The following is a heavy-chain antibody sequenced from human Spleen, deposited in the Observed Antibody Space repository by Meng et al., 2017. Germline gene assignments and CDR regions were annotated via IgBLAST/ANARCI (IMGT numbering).Heavy chain of an antibody. CDR3: ARDQDIVVLAAARWFDP. J-gene: IGHJ5*02. CDR2: IKHSGST. V-gene: IGHV4-34*01. Sequence: QLWCQVLWKPSEPLSLPCSVSCGSLSDSYWSWVRQPPGKGLEWIGQIKHSGSTIYTPSLKSRLTMSVDTSKSQFSLTLTSVTAADAAVYYCARDQDIVVLAAARWFDPWGQGTLVTVSS. CDR1: CGSLSDSY. D-gene: IGHD2-2*01.